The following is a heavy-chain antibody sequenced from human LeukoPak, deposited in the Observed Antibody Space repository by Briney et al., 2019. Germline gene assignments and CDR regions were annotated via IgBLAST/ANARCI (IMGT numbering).Heavy chain of an antibody. CDR3: ASSKTVTGFDY. D-gene: IGHD1-14*01. Sequence: SETLSLTCTVSGGSISSYYWSWIRQPPGKGLEWIGYIYYSGSTNYNPSLKSRVTISVDTSKNQFSLKLSSVAAADTAVYYCASSKTVTGFDYWGQGTLVTVSS. CDR1: GGSISSYY. J-gene: IGHJ4*02. CDR2: IYYSGST. V-gene: IGHV4-59*01.